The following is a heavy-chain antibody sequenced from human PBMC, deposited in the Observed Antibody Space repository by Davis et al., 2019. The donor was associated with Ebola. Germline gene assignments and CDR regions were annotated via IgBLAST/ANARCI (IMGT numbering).Heavy chain of an antibody. V-gene: IGHV3-23*01. D-gene: IGHD1-26*01. J-gene: IGHJ4*02. Sequence: GGSLRLSCSASGFTFSSYAMSWVRQAPGKGLEWVSAISGSGGSTYYADSVKGRFTISRDNSKNTLYLQMNSLRAEDTAVYYCAKDGHSGSYWGMGDYWGQGTLVTVSS. CDR2: ISGSGGST. CDR3: AKDGHSGSYWGMGDY. CDR1: GFTFSSYA.